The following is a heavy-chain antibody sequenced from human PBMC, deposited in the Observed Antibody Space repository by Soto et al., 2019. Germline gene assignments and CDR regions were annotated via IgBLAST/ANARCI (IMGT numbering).Heavy chain of an antibody. J-gene: IGHJ6*02. CDR3: TSRYYYDSGGYYGIYYYGMDV. CDR2: IRSKANSYAT. CDR1: GFTFSGSA. D-gene: IGHD3-22*01. Sequence: EVQLVESGGGLVQPGGSLKLSCAASGFTFSGSAMHWVRQASGKGLEWVGRIRSKANSYATAYAASVKGRFTISRDDSKNTAYLQMNSLKTEDTAVYYCTSRYYYDSGGYYGIYYYGMDVWGQGTTVTVSS. V-gene: IGHV3-73*02.